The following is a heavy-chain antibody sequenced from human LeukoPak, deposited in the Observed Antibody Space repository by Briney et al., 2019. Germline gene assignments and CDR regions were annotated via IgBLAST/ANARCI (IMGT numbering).Heavy chain of an antibody. CDR2: VSYDGIIK. Sequence: GGSLRLSCATSGFTFSGCAMHWVRQAPGKGLEWVAVVSYDGIIKYYADSLKGRFTISRDNSKNTLYLQMNSLRTDGTAVYYCARTLGGWLPPHHFDYWGQGTLVTVSS. CDR3: ARTLGGWLPPHHFDY. V-gene: IGHV3-30*04. J-gene: IGHJ4*02. D-gene: IGHD5-12*01. CDR1: GFTFSGCA.